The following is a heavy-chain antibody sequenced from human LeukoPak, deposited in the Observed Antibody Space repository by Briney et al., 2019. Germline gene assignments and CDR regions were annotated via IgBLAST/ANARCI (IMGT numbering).Heavy chain of an antibody. Sequence: LRLSCAASGFTFTDYYMCWVRQAPGKGLEWIGYFYNSGRSTYNPSLKSRVTISADTSKNHFSLKLNSVTTADTAVYYCTRGAGWLIDYWGQGILVTVSS. CDR3: TRGAGWLIDY. CDR2: FYNSGRS. V-gene: IGHV4-59*01. D-gene: IGHD3-16*01. J-gene: IGHJ4*02. CDR1: GFTFTDYY.